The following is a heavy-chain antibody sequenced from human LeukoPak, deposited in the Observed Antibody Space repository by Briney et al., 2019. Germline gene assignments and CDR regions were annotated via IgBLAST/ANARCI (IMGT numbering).Heavy chain of an antibody. V-gene: IGHV4-59*12. CDR1: GGSISTYY. D-gene: IGHD3-22*01. J-gene: IGHJ3*02. CDR3: ARAPRYYDSSGYPDAFDI. CDR2: IYYSGSY. Sequence: PSETLSLTCTLSGGSISTYYWSWIRQPPGKGLEWIGYIYYSGSYSYNPSLKSRGTISVDTSKHQFSLKLSSVTAADTAVYYCARAPRYYDSSGYPDAFDIWGQGTMVTVSS.